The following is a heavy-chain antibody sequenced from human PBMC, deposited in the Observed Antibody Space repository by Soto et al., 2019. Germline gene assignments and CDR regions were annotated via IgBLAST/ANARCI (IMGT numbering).Heavy chain of an antibody. D-gene: IGHD1-7*01. CDR1: GYTFTSYG. V-gene: IGHV1-18*01. Sequence: QVQLVQSGAEVKKPGASVKVSCKASGYTFTSYGISWVRQAPGQGLEWMGWISPYNGNTNYAQNLQGRVTMTTDTSTSTAEMELRSLRSDATAVYYCAGDRRYNWNYGWFDPWGQGTLVTVSS. CDR3: AGDRRYNWNYGWFDP. CDR2: ISPYNGNT. J-gene: IGHJ5*02.